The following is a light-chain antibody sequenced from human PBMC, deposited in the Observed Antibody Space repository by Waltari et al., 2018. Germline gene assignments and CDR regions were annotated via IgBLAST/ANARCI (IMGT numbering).Light chain of an antibody. J-gene: IGLJ3*02. CDR1: GPNTGAGYD. Sequence: QSVLTLPPPVSAAPGQRVTISCTGRGPNTGAGYDVHWYQQHPRAAPKLLIYGSSTRPLGLPDRFFGSTSATSASLAITGLQAEEEADYYCQSYDTSLSVVFGGGTKLTVL. V-gene: IGLV1-40*01. CDR2: GSS. CDR3: QSYDTSLSVV.